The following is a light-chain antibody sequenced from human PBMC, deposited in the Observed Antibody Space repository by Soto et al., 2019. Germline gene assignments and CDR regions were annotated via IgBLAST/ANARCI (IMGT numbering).Light chain of an antibody. V-gene: IGLV1-51*01. CDR2: DNN. J-gene: IGLJ2*01. CDR3: GTWDSRLRAVV. CDR1: TSNIGTYY. Sequence: QSVLTQPPSVSAAPGQKVTISCSGSTSNIGTYYVSWYQQVPGTAPKLLIYDNNKRPSGIPDRFSGSKSTTSATLDIAGLQAGDEADYYCGTWDSRLRAVVFGGGTKLTVL.